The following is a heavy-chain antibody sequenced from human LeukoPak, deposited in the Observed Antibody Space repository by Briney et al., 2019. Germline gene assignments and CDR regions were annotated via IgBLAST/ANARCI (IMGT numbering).Heavy chain of an antibody. CDR2: ISGSGGST. V-gene: IGHV3-23*01. Sequence: GGTLRLSCAASGFTFSSYGMSWVRQAPGKGLEWVSAISGSGGSTYYADSVKGRFTISRDNSKNTLYLQMNSLRAEDTAVYYCAKGYRDYVPHTFDYWGQGTLVTVSS. D-gene: IGHD4-17*01. J-gene: IGHJ4*02. CDR3: AKGYRDYVPHTFDY. CDR1: GFTFSSYG.